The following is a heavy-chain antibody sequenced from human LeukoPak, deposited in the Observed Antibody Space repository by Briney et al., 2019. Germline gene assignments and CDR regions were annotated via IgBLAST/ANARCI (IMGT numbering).Heavy chain of an antibody. CDR2: IYHSGST. CDR1: GYSISSGYY. D-gene: IGHD6-19*01. CDR3: ASGRGYSSGWSHRYFDY. J-gene: IGHJ4*02. Sequence: SETLSLTCAVSGYSISSGYYWGWIRQPPGKGLEWIGSIYHSGSTNYNPSLKSRVTISVDTSKNQFSLKLSSVTAADTAVYYCASGRGYSSGWSHRYFDYWGQGTLVTVSS. V-gene: IGHV4-38-2*01.